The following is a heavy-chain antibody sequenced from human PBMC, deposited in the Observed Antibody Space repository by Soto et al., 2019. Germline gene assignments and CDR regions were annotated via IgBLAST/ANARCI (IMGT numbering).Heavy chain of an antibody. CDR1: GDFISSHY. V-gene: IGHV4-59*08. J-gene: IGHJ5*02. CDR2: ISYSGNT. Sequence: QVQLQESGPGLVKPSETMALTCTVSGDFISSHYWSWIRQPPGKGLEWIGYISYSGNTNYSPSLKSRVTVSVDTSKQQLSLELTSMTAADTAVYYCVRHVHLTTNDLWGQGTLVTVYS. CDR3: VRHVHLTTNDL. D-gene: IGHD1-1*01.